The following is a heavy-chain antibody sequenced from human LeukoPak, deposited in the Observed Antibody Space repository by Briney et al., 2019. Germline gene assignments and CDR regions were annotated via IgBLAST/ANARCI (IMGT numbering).Heavy chain of an antibody. CDR1: GFTFSTYG. V-gene: IGHV3-33*01. CDR2: IWYDGSIK. CDR3: AREYRGEYYFAY. J-gene: IGHJ4*02. Sequence: PGGSLRLSCAASGFTFSTYGMHWVRQAPGKGLEWVAVIWYDGSIKYYGDSVKGRFTISRDNSKNTLYLQMNSLRAEDTAMYYCAREYRGEYYFAYWGQGTLVTVSS. D-gene: IGHD3-10*01.